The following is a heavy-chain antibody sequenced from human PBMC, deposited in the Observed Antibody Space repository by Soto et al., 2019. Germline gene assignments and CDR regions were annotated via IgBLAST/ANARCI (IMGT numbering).Heavy chain of an antibody. D-gene: IGHD4-17*01. V-gene: IGHV4-4*07. CDR3: EGALRDYGDNHFDY. CDR1: GGSISSYY. J-gene: IGHJ4*02. CDR2: TYISGST. Sequence: HAQLQESGPGLLQTSETLSLTCTVSGGSISSYYWIWIRQPAVMGLDWIGRTYISGSTNYNPSLESRVTMSVGPYQKQRSAKLMSGTAADTAGYYGEGALRDYGDNHFDYWGQGTLVTVSS.